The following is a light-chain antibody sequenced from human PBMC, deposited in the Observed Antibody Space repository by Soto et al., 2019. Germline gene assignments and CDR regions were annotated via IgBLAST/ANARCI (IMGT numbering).Light chain of an antibody. CDR1: SSNIRNNY. CDR3: GTWDSSLSAYV. Sequence: QSVLTQPPSVSAAPGQKVTISCSGSSSNIRNNYVSWYQQLPGTAPKLLIYDNNKRPSGIPDRFSGSKSGTSATLGITGLQTGDEADYYCGTWDSSLSAYVFGTGTKLTAL. J-gene: IGLJ1*01. CDR2: DNN. V-gene: IGLV1-51*01.